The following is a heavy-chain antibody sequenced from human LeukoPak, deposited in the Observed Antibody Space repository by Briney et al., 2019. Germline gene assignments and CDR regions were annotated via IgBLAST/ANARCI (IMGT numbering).Heavy chain of an antibody. Sequence: PSGTLSLTCTVSGGSISSYYWSWIRQPPGKGLEWIGYIYYSGSTNYNPSLKSRVTISVDTSKNQFSLKLSSVTAADTAVYYCASSRSVWGSYRSFDYWGQGTLVTVSS. CDR1: GGSISSYY. CDR2: IYYSGST. CDR3: ASSRSVWGSYRSFDY. V-gene: IGHV4-59*01. J-gene: IGHJ4*02. D-gene: IGHD3-16*02.